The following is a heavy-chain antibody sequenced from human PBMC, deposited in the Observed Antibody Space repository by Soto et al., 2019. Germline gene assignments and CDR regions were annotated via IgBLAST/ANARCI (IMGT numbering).Heavy chain of an antibody. J-gene: IGHJ4*01. Sequence: QVQLQASGPRLLKPSQTLSLTCTVSGGSFNSGAYYWSWLRKHPAKGLEWIASIYDTGTSAYTPSLRSRLSMSIDTSKSQFSLPLTSVTAADTAVYYCARVVHSGDFEDFWGQGTLVTVSS. CDR3: ARVVHSGDFEDF. CDR1: GGSFNSGAYY. D-gene: IGHD4-17*01. V-gene: IGHV4-31*03. CDR2: IYDTGTS.